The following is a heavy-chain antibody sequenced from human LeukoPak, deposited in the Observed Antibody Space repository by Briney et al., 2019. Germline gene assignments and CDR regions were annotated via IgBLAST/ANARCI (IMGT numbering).Heavy chain of an antibody. V-gene: IGHV4-34*01. J-gene: IGHJ6*02. CDR1: GGSFSGYY. CDR2: INHSGST. Sequence: SETLSLTCAVYGGSFSGYYWSWIRQPPGKGLEWIGEINHSGSTNYNPSLKSRVTISADTSKNQFSLKLSPVTAADTAVYYCARSVYDISSYYYGMDVWGQGTTVTVSS. CDR3: ARSVYDISSYYYGMDV. D-gene: IGHD3-9*01.